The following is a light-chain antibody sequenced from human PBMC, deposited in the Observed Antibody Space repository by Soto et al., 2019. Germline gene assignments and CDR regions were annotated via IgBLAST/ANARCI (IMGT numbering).Light chain of an antibody. Sequence: EIVLTQSPDTLSLSPGERATLSCRASQSVSSSFLAWYHQKPGQAPRLLIYRASSRATGIPDRFTGSGSGTDFTLTISRLEPEDFAVYYCQQYESSPLTFGGGTKVELK. CDR3: QQYESSPLT. J-gene: IGKJ4*01. V-gene: IGKV3-20*01. CDR2: RAS. CDR1: QSVSSSF.